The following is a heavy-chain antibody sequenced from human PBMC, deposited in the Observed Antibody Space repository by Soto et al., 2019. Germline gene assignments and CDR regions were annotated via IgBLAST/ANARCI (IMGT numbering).Heavy chain of an antibody. V-gene: IGHV4-39*01. CDR1: GGSISSSSYY. D-gene: IGHD3-3*01. CDR2: IYYSGST. Sequence: SETLSLTCTVYGGSISSSSYYWGWIRQPPGKGLEWIGSIYYSGSTYYNPSLKSRVTMSVDTSKNQFSLKLSSVTAADTAVYYCRAYDFWSGFLDVWGQGTTVTVSS. CDR3: RAYDFWSGFLDV. J-gene: IGHJ6*02.